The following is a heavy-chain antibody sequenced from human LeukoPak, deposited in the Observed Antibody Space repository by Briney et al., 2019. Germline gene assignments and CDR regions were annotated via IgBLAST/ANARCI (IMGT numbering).Heavy chain of an antibody. J-gene: IGHJ6*02. CDR2: FSYSGST. D-gene: IGHD3-3*01. CDR1: GASVSSYY. Sequence: SETLSLTCTVSGASVSSYYWSWIRQPPGKGPEWIGYFSYSGSTNYNPSLKSRVTISVDTSKNQFSLNLSSVTAADTAVYYCARDRYDFWSGYCYGMDVWGQGTTVTVSS. V-gene: IGHV4-59*02. CDR3: ARDRYDFWSGYCYGMDV.